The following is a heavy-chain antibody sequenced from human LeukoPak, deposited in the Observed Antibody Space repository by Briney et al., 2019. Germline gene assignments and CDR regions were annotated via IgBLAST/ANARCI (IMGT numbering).Heavy chain of an antibody. CDR3: ARDGVFHDSDGYSFDY. CDR1: NYSITSGYF. Sequence: SETLSLSCAVSNYSITSGYFWGWIRQPPGKGLEWIASIYHSGTTYYNPSLRNRVTLFVDTSKNQFSLKLTSLTAADTAVYYCARDGVFHDSDGYSFDYWGQGTLVTVSS. V-gene: IGHV4-38-2*02. D-gene: IGHD3-22*01. J-gene: IGHJ4*02. CDR2: IYHSGTT.